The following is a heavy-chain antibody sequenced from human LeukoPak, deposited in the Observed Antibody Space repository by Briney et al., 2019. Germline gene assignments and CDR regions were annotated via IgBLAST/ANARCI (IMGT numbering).Heavy chain of an antibody. CDR2: ISGNNDNP. V-gene: IGHV1-18*01. J-gene: IGHJ4*02. CDR3: ARDGTSTDDY. CDR1: GYTFSNFG. Sequence: ASVKASCKTSGYTFSNFGINWVRQAPGQGLEWMGWISGNNDNPNYGQKFQGRLTVTTDTSTSTAYMELRNLRFDDTAVYYCARDGTSTDDYWGQGTLVTVSS. D-gene: IGHD2-2*01.